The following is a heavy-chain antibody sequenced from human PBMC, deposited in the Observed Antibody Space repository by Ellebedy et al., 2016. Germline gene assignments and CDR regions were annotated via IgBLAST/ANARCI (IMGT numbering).Heavy chain of an antibody. CDR3: AKDECGNYCTVDS. D-gene: IGHD3-22*01. CDR2: VSGTGDDKDYVENK. Sequence: GESLKISXAASGFSFSYYAMSWVRQAPGKGLEWVSSVSGTGDDKDYVENKYYVDSVKGRFTISRDDSKNTLFLQMNSLRAKDTAIYYCAKDECGNYCTVDSWGQGTLVTVSS. CDR1: GFSFSYYA. J-gene: IGHJ4*02. V-gene: IGHV3-23*01.